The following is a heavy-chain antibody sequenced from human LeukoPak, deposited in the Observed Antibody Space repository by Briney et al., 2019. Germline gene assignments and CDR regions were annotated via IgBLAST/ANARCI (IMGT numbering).Heavy chain of an antibody. V-gene: IGHV4-39*01. J-gene: IGHJ4*02. D-gene: IGHD6-19*01. CDR3: ASLNEGSKTVRGYSSGWPFDY. CDR1: GGSISSSSYY. Sequence: PSETLSLTCTVSGGSISSSSYYWGWIRQPPGKGLEMIGSIYYSGSTYYNTSLKSRVTISVDTSKNQFSPKLSSVTAADTAVYYCASLNEGSKTVRGYSSGWPFDYWGQGTLVTVSS. CDR2: IYYSGST.